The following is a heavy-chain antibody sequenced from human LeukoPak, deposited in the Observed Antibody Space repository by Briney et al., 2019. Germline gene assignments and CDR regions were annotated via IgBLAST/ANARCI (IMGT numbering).Heavy chain of an antibody. V-gene: IGHV3-30*04. D-gene: IGHD3-22*01. CDR3: ARHSSSFDY. J-gene: IGHJ4*02. CDR2: ISYDGNNK. CDR1: GFTFSSHA. Sequence: GGSLKLSCAVSGFTFSSHAMHWVRQAPGKGLEWVAVISYDGNNKNHADSVKGRFTISRDNAKNSLYLQMNSLRAEDTAVYYCARHSSSFDYWGQGTLVTVSS.